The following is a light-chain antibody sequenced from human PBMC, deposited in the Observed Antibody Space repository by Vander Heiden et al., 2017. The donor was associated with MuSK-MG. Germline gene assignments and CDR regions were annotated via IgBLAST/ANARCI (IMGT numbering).Light chain of an antibody. J-gene: IGKJ1*01. CDR1: QSVSSN. CDR3: QQDNNWPLT. CDR2: GTS. V-gene: IGKV3-15*01. Sequence: EVVMTQSPATLSVSPGERATLSCRASQSVSSNLAWYQQKPGQPPRLLFYGTSTRATGIPARFSGSGSGTEFTLTISSLQSEDFAVYYCQQDNNWPLTFGQGTKVEIK.